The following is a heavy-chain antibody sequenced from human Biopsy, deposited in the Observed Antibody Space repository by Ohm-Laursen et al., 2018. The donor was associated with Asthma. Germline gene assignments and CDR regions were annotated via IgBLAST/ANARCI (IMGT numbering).Heavy chain of an antibody. CDR1: GGSINNFY. J-gene: IGHJ4*02. Sequence: PSETLSLTCTVSGGSINNFYWSWIRQPPGKGLESIGHVYYSGSTNYNPSLKSRVTVSIDASKNQFSLKLTSVTAAGTAVYYCARGVDRVTGLLDHFDSWGQGTLVTVSS. CDR2: VYYSGST. V-gene: IGHV4-59*01. CDR3: ARGVDRVTGLLDHFDS. D-gene: IGHD2-21*02.